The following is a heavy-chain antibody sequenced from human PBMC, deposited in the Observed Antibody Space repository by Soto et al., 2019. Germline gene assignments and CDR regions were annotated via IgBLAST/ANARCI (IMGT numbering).Heavy chain of an antibody. CDR2: TFGSGTT. Sequence: SETLSLTCTVSGDSISGYYWSWIRQPPGKGPKRIGYTFGSGTTNYESSLKSRVIMSLDTSKNQFSLKLTSVTAGDSAMYYCATRPPGDTWVPYFDYWGQGILVTVSS. V-gene: IGHV4-59*01. CDR1: GDSISGYY. CDR3: ATRPPGDTWVPYFDY. J-gene: IGHJ4*02. D-gene: IGHD3-10*01.